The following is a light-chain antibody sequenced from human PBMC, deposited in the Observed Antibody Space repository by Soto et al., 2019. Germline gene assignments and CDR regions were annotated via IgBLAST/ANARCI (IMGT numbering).Light chain of an antibody. CDR2: NNN. Sequence: QSVLTQPPSASGTPGQRVTISCSGSSSNTGTNSVNWYQHLPGTAPKLLIFNNNRRPSGVLDRFSGSKSGTSASLAISGLQSEDEADYYCAAWDDRLKGVVFGGGTQLTVL. V-gene: IGLV1-44*01. CDR1: SSNTGTNS. J-gene: IGLJ2*01. CDR3: AAWDDRLKGVV.